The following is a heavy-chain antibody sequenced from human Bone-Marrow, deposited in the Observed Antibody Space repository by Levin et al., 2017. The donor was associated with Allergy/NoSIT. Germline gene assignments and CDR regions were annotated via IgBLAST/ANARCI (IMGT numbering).Heavy chain of an antibody. Sequence: LSLTCAASGFTFSTYGMYWVRQAPGKGLEWVAVISHDGRDKYYADSVKGRFTISRDNSKNTLYLEMNSLRGEDTAVYFCAKDFNGMDTAMVDIWSWFDSWGQGTLVTVSS. V-gene: IGHV3-30*18. D-gene: IGHD5-18*01. CDR2: ISHDGRDK. J-gene: IGHJ5*01. CDR3: AKDFNGMDTAMVDIWSWFDS. CDR1: GFTFSTYG.